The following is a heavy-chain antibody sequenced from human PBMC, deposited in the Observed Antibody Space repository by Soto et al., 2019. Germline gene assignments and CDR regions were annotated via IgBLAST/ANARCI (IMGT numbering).Heavy chain of an antibody. D-gene: IGHD6-19*01. CDR3: ARDDSSASPFDD. CDR2: IWYDENKK. CDR1: GFSFSDHG. V-gene: IGHV3-33*01. Sequence: QVQLVESGGGVVQPGTSLRLSCAGSGFSFSDHGIHWVRQSPGRGLEWVSYIWYDENKKHYADSVKGRFTISRDNSKNTAYLPMNSLRVEDTAVYYCARDDSSASPFDDWGQGTLVTVAS. J-gene: IGHJ4*01.